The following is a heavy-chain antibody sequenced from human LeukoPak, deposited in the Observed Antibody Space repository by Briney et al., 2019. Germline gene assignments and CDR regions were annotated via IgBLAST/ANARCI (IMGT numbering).Heavy chain of an antibody. Sequence: SETLSLTCTVSGGSISSYYWSWIRQPAGKGLEWIGRIYTSGSTNYNPSLKSRVTMSVDASKNQFSLKLGSVTAADTAVYYCARDRGDGYKSYYYYYMDVWGKGTTVTISS. CDR2: IYTSGST. CDR3: ARDRGDGYKSYYYYYMDV. J-gene: IGHJ6*03. V-gene: IGHV4-4*07. D-gene: IGHD5-24*01. CDR1: GGSISSYY.